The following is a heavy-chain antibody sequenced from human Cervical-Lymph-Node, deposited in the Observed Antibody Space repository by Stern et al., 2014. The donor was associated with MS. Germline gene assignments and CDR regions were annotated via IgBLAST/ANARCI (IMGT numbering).Heavy chain of an antibody. V-gene: IGHV4-39*02. Sequence: QVQLQESGPGLVKPSETLSLTCTVSGGSITNRDYWGWIRQSPGKGLEWIGSVYYSGITYYRPSLKSRATISIDTSQKHFSLKLTSVTATDTAVYFCARGVTAVTNYVPNWCFDLWGRGTLVTISS. J-gene: IGHJ2*01. CDR1: GGSITNRDY. D-gene: IGHD4-11*01. CDR3: ARGVTAVTNYVPNWCFDL. CDR2: VYYSGIT.